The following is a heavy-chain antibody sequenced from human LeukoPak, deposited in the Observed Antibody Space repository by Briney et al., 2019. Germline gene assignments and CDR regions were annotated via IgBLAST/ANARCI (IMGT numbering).Heavy chain of an antibody. J-gene: IGHJ4*01. CDR2: IYYSGST. D-gene: IGHD3-22*01. CDR1: GGSISSYY. CDR3: ARVIRYYYDSSSFYQYFDF. V-gene: IGHV4-59*01. Sequence: SETLSLICTVSGGSISSYYWSWIRQPPGKGLEWIGYIYYSGSTNYNPSLKSRVTISVDTSKNQFSLKLSSVTAADTAVYYCARVIRYYYDSSSFYQYFDFWGQGTLVTVSS.